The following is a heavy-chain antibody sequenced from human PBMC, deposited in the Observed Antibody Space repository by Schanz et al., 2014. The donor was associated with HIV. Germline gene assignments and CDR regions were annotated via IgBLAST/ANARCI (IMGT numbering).Heavy chain of an antibody. J-gene: IGHJ6*02. CDR2: IKEDGSEK. Sequence: EVQLVESGGGLVQPGGSLRLSCAASGFTFSRYWMTWVRQAPGKGLEWVANIKEDGSEKYHADSVKGRFTISRDNAKNSLFLQMESLTAEDTAVYYCARDGGEVWGQGTTVTVSS. V-gene: IGHV3-7*01. D-gene: IGHD3-16*01. CDR1: GFTFSRYW. CDR3: ARDGGEV.